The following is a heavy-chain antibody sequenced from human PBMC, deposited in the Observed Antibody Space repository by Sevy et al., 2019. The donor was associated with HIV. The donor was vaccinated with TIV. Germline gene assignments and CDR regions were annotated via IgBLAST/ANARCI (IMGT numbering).Heavy chain of an antibody. CDR3: ARDSYSYGNGGWFDP. Sequence: GGSLRLSCAASGFTFSSYSMNWVRQAPGKGLEWVSYISSSSSTIYYADSVKGRFTISRDNAKNSLYLQMNSLRDEDTVVYYCARDSYSYGNGGWFDPWGQGTLVTVSS. J-gene: IGHJ5*02. CDR2: ISSSSSTI. V-gene: IGHV3-48*02. CDR1: GFTFSSYS. D-gene: IGHD5-18*01.